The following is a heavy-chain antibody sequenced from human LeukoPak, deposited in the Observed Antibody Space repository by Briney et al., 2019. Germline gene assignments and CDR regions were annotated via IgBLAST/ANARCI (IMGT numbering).Heavy chain of an antibody. Sequence: GRSLRLSCAASGLTFSSYGMHWVRQAPGKGLEWVADIWYDGSNKYYADSVKGRFTISRDNSKNTLYLQMNSLRAEDTAVYYCARVSTPRGPLRYFDWLPDYWGQGTLVTVSS. V-gene: IGHV3-33*01. CDR2: IWYDGSNK. CDR1: GLTFSSYG. CDR3: ARVSTPRGPLRYFDWLPDY. D-gene: IGHD3-9*01. J-gene: IGHJ4*02.